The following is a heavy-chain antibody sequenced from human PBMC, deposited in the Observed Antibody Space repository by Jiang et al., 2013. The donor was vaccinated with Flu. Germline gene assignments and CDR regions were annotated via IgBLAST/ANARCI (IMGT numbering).Heavy chain of an antibody. CDR2: ISGSGGST. CDR3: AKESTLGYYGMDV. Sequence: EWVSAISGSGGSTYYADSVKGRFTISRDNSKNTLYLQMNSLRAKDTAVYYCAKESTLGYYGMDVWGQGTTVTVSS. J-gene: IGHJ6*02. V-gene: IGHV3-23*01. D-gene: IGHD4-23*01.